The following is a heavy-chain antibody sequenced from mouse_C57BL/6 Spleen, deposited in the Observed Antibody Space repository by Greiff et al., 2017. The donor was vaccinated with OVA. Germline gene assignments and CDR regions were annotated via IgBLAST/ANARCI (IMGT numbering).Heavy chain of an antibody. CDR2: IHPSDSDP. CDR3: AITLPPMDY. D-gene: IGHD5-5*01. J-gene: IGHJ4*01. V-gene: IGHV1-74*01. Sequence: QVQLQQSGAELVKPGASVKVSCKASGYTFTSYWMPWVKQRPGQGLEWIGRIHPSDSDPNYTQKFKGKATLTVDKSSSTAYMQLSSLTSEDSAVYYCAITLPPMDYWGQGTLVTVSA. CDR1: GYTFTSYW.